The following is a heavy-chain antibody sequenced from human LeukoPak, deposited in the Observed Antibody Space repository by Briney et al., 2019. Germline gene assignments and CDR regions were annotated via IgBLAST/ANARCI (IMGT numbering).Heavy chain of an antibody. CDR2: IYTSGST. J-gene: IGHJ3*02. CDR1: GGSISSGSYY. V-gene: IGHV4-61*02. CDR3: ARAGGGILEWNDAFDI. D-gene: IGHD3-3*01. Sequence: SQTLSLTCTVSGGSISSGSYYWSWIRQPAGKGLEWIGRIYTSGSTKYNPSLKSRVTISVDTSKNQFSLKLSSVTAADTAVYYCARAGGGILEWNDAFDIWGQGTMVTVSS.